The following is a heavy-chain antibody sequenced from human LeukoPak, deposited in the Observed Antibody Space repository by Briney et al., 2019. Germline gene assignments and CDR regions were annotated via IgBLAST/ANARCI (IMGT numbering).Heavy chain of an antibody. J-gene: IGHJ4*02. Sequence: GASVKVSCKASGYTFTSYDINWVRQATGHGFEWMGWVSPKSGNTGYAQNFQGRVTMTRDTSISTAYMEPSSLRSEDTAVYYCVGGAPNWGFDYWGQGTLVTVSS. V-gene: IGHV1-8*01. CDR1: GYTFTSYD. CDR2: VSPKSGNT. D-gene: IGHD7-27*01. CDR3: VGGAPNWGFDY.